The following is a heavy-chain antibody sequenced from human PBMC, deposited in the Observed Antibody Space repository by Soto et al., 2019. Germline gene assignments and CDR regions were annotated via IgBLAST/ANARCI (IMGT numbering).Heavy chain of an antibody. V-gene: IGHV4-31*03. Sequence: PSETLSLTCTVSGGSIRSGRYYWSWIRQHPGKGLEWIGYIHYSGSTYYNPSLKSRLSISVDTSKNQFSLKLNSVTAEDTAVYYCGREDRNDYESSGYGHGDQGALQTVSS. J-gene: IGHJ4*02. CDR3: GREDRNDYESSGYGH. CDR1: GGSIRSGRYY. CDR2: IHYSGST. D-gene: IGHD3-22*01.